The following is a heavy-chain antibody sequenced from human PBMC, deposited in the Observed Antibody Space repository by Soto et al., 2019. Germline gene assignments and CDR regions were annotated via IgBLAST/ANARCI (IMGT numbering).Heavy chain of an antibody. CDR2: IWYDGSNK. Sequence: PGGSLRLSCAASGFSFSSYGIHWVRQSPGKGLEWVAVIWYDGSNKYFADSVKGRFTISRDNSKNTLFLQMNSLGAEDTALYYCARGISHYSYGLDVWGQGTTVTVSS. J-gene: IGHJ6*02. V-gene: IGHV3-33*01. CDR3: ARGISHYSYGLDV. D-gene: IGHD2-15*01. CDR1: GFSFSSYG.